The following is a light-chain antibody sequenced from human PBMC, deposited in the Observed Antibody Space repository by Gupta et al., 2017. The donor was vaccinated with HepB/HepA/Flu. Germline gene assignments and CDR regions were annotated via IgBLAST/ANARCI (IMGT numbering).Light chain of an antibody. V-gene: IGLV1-51*01. Sequence: QSMLTQPPSVSAAPGQRVSISCSGGSSNIGSNYVSWYQQLPGTAPKLIIYDNRDRPSGVPDRFSGSKSGTSATLGITGLQTGDEADYYCGTWDVSLSAGVFGGGTKLIVL. J-gene: IGLJ3*02. CDR2: DNR. CDR1: SSNIGSNY. CDR3: GTWDVSLSAGV.